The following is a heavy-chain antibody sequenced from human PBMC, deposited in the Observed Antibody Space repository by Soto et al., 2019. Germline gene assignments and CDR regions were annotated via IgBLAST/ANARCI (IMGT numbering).Heavy chain of an antibody. Sequence: EEQLVESGGGLVQPGGSLRLSCSASGFTFSSYWMHWVRQAPGKGLVWVSHINNDGSSTIYADSVRGRFTISRDNAKNTLYLEMNGLRAEDTAVYFCARDARYYYMDVWGKGTTVTVSS. CDR3: ARDARYYYMDV. V-gene: IGHV3-74*01. J-gene: IGHJ6*03. CDR2: INNDGSST. CDR1: GFTFSSYW. D-gene: IGHD6-6*01.